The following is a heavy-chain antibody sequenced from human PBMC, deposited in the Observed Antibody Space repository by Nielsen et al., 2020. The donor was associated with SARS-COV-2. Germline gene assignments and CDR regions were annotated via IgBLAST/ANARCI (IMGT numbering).Heavy chain of an antibody. CDR3: ARDLLSQAH. V-gene: IGHV3-21*01. J-gene: IGHJ4*02. CDR1: GFTFSSYS. Sequence: GESLKISCAASGFTFSSYSMNWVRRAPGKGLEWVSSISSSSSYIYYADSVKGRFTISRDNAKNSLYLQMNSLRAEDTAVYYCARDLLSQAHWGQGTLVTVSS. CDR2: ISSSSSYI.